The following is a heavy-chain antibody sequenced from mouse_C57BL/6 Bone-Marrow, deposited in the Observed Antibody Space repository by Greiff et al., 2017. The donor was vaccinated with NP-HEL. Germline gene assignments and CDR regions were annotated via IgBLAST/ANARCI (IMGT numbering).Heavy chain of an antibody. CDR3: ARDGYYAYWYYDV. J-gene: IGHJ1*03. CDR2: INPYNGGT. D-gene: IGHD2-3*01. Sequence: EVQLQQSGPVLVKPGASVKMSCKASGYTFTDYYMNWVKQSHGKSLEWIGVINPYNGGTSYNQKFKGKATLTVDKSSSTAYMKLNSLTSEDSAVYYCARDGYYAYWYYDVWGTGTTVTVSS. CDR1: GYTFTDYY. V-gene: IGHV1-19*01.